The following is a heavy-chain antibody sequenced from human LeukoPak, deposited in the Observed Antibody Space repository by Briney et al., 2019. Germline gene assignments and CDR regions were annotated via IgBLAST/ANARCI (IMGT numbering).Heavy chain of an antibody. CDR2: ISGSGGST. Sequence: GGSLRLSCAVSGFTFRNHAMTWVRQAPGKGLEWVSAISGSGGSTYYADSVKGRFTISRDNSKNMLYLQMNSLRAEDTAVYYCAKDGDAPRYCSSTSCYPTLDAFDIWGQGTMVTVSS. J-gene: IGHJ3*02. D-gene: IGHD2-2*01. V-gene: IGHV3-23*01. CDR1: GFTFRNHA. CDR3: AKDGDAPRYCSSTSCYPTLDAFDI.